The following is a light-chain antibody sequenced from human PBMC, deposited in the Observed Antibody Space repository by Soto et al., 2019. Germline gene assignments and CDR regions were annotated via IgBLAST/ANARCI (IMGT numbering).Light chain of an antibody. CDR1: SSNIGSNI. J-gene: IGLJ7*01. V-gene: IGLV1-44*01. CDR3: AAWDDSLNGAV. Sequence: QSVLTQPPSASGTPGQRVTISCSGSSSNIGSNIVNWYQQLPGTAPKLLIYGDNQRPSGVPDRFSGSKSGTSASLAIRGLQSEDEAHYYCAAWDDSLNGAVFGGGTQLTVL. CDR2: GDN.